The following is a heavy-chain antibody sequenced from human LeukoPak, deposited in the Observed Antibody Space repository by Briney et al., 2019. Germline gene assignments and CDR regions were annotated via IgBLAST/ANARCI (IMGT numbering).Heavy chain of an antibody. CDR1: GFTFSSYS. J-gene: IGHJ4*02. V-gene: IGHV3-48*01. CDR2: ISSSSSTI. D-gene: IGHD1-26*01. Sequence: GGSLRLSCAASGFTFSSYSMTWVRQGPGKGLEWVSYISSSSSTIYYADSVKGRFTISRDNAKNSLYLQMNSLRAEDTAVYYCARLGGEPDYWGQGTLVTVSS. CDR3: ARLGGEPDY.